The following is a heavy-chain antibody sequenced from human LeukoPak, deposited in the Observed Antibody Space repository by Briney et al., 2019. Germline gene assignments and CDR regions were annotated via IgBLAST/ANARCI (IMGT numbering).Heavy chain of an antibody. CDR1: GYTFTSYD. CDR3: ARDRIWGTLAYCGGDCYVFDY. D-gene: IGHD2-21*02. V-gene: IGHV1-8*01. CDR2: MNPNSGNT. Sequence: ASVKVSCKASGYTFTSYDINWVRQATGQGLEWMGWMNPNSGNTGYAQKFQGRVTITADKSTSTAYMELSSLRSEDTAVYYCARDRIWGTLAYCGGDCYVFDYWGQGTVVTVSS. J-gene: IGHJ4*02.